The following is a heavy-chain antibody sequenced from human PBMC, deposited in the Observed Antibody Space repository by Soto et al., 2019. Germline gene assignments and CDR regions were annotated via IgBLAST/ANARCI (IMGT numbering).Heavy chain of an antibody. D-gene: IGHD3-10*01. CDR1: GFSLSTSEAA. J-gene: IGHJ4*02. V-gene: IGHV2-5*02. CDR3: AYRRGPASFGSGTYFLN. CDR2: IYWDGDQ. Sequence: ITLKESGPTVVKPTQTLTLTCAFSGFSLSTSEAAVGWIRQPPGKALQWLALIYWDGDQRYSPSVGTRLTISKDASKNHVCPTMPALAPEDTSTYFGAYRRGPASFGSGTYFLNWGQGTRVYVSS.